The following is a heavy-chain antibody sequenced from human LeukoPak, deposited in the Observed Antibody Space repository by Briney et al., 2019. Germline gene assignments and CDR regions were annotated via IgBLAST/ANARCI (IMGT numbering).Heavy chain of an antibody. CDR3: ARALTIMTGTTLGINWFDP. Sequence: ASVKVSCKASGYTFTSYYMHWVRQAPGQGLEWMGIINPSGGSTSYAQKFQGRVTMTRDMSTSTVYMELSSLRSEDTAVYYCARALTIMTGTTLGINWFDPWGQGTLVTVSS. D-gene: IGHD1-1*01. V-gene: IGHV1-46*01. CDR1: GYTFTSYY. J-gene: IGHJ5*02. CDR2: INPSGGST.